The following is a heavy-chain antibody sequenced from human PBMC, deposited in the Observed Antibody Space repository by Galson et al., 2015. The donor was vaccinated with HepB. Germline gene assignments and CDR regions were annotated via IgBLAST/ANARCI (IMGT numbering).Heavy chain of an antibody. CDR1: GFTFSSYA. D-gene: IGHD2-2*01. V-gene: IGHV3-23*01. J-gene: IGHJ3*02. Sequence: SLRLSCAASGFTFSSYAMSWVRQAPGKGLEWVSAISGSGGSTYYADSVKGRFTISRDNSKNTLYLQMNSLRAEDTAVYYCAKDVQSGDCSSTSCYFPNAFDIWGQGTMVTVSS. CDR2: ISGSGGST. CDR3: AKDVQSGDCSSTSCYFPNAFDI.